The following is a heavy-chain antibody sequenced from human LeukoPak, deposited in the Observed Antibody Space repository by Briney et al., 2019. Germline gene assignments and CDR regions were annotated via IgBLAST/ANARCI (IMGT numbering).Heavy chain of an antibody. CDR1: XX. D-gene: IGHD6-13*01. CDR3: ARAPIHIAAAGHFDY. V-gene: IGHV4-59*01. J-gene: IGHJ4*02. Sequence: XXWXWXXXXXXXXXXXXXYIYSSGSTNYNPSLKSRVTISVDTSKNQFSLKLSSVTAADTAVYYCARAPIHIAAAGHFDYWGQGTLVTVSS. CDR2: IYSSGST.